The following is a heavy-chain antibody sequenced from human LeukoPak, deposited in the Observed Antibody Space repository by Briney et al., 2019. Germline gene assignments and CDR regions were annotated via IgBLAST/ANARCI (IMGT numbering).Heavy chain of an antibody. D-gene: IGHD5-18*01. V-gene: IGHV3-7*01. CDR2: INQDGNET. J-gene: IGHJ5*02. CDR1: RFTLSSYW. CDR3: ARGGRGYTDNWFDP. Sequence: PGGSLRLSCAASRFTLSSYWMTWVRQAPGKGLEWVANINQDGNETYYVDSVKGRFTISRDNAKNSLYLQMNSLKAEETAVYYCARGGRGYTDNWFDPWGQGTLVTVSS.